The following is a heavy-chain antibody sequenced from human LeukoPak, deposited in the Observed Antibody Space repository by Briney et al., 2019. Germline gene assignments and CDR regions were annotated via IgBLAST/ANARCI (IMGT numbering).Heavy chain of an antibody. J-gene: IGHJ4*02. V-gene: IGHV3-74*01. CDR3: ARDWVYKIDY. D-gene: IGHD5-24*01. Sequence: GGSLRPSCETAGFTFSSYVMHWVRRTPGKGLVWVSRISHDGIISYADSVKGRFTISRDNAKNTLILQMNSLRVEDTAVYYCARDWVYKIDYWGRGTLVTVSS. CDR2: ISHDGII. CDR1: GFTFSSYV.